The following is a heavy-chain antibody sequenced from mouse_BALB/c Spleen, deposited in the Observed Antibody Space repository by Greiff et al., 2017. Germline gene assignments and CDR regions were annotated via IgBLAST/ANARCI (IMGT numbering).Heavy chain of an antibody. J-gene: IGHJ4*01. Sequence: VKVVESGPGLVAPSQSLSITCTVSGFSLSSYSVHWVRQPPGKGLEWLGMLWGGGSTDYNSALKSRLSISKDNSKSQVFLKMNSLQTDDTSMYFCARIPPDYYGGSYAMDYWGQGTTVTGSS. V-gene: IGHV2-6-4*01. CDR2: LWGGGST. CDR3: ARIPPDYYGGSYAMDY. CDR1: GFSLSSYS. D-gene: IGHD1-1*01.